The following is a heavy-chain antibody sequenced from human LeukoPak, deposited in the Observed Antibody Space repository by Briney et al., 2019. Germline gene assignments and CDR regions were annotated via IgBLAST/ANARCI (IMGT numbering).Heavy chain of an antibody. Sequence: GVSLRLSCAASGFTVSNNYMSWVPRAAGNGLEWVALIYSAGGTYFADSVKGRFTISRDNSKNTLHLQMNSLRAEDTAVYYCVRNSGELGAWGQGTLVTVSS. V-gene: IGHV3-53*01. CDR2: IYSAGGT. CDR1: GFTVSNNY. D-gene: IGHD2-21*01. CDR3: VRNSGELGA. J-gene: IGHJ5*02.